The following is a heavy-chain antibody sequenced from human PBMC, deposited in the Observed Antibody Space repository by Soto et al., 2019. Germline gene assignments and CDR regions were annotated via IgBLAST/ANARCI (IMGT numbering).Heavy chain of an antibody. D-gene: IGHD3-10*01. V-gene: IGHV4-4*02. CDR1: GVSLTSGNW. Sequence: SETLSLTXAVSGVSLTSGNWWTWVRQSPQRGLEYIGEIFHDGTANYYPSFERRVAMSVDTSRNQFSLKLTSVTAADTAVYFCARLVYDTRLNYMYFDFWGPGTLVTVSS. CDR3: ARLVYDTRLNYMYFDF. CDR2: IFHDGTA. J-gene: IGHJ4*02.